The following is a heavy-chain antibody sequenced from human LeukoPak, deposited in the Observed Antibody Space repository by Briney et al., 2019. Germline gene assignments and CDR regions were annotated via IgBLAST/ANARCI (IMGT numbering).Heavy chain of an antibody. J-gene: IGHJ4*02. V-gene: IGHV1-69*04. CDR1: GGTFSNYA. D-gene: IGHD1-26*01. CDR2: IIPILGIA. Sequence: KPGASVKVSCKASGGTFSNYAINWVRQAPGQGLEWMGRIIPILGIANYAQKFQGRVTITADKSTSTAYMELSSLRSEDTAVYYCAISRSYGAFYNFDYWGQGTLVTVSS. CDR3: AISRSYGAFYNFDY.